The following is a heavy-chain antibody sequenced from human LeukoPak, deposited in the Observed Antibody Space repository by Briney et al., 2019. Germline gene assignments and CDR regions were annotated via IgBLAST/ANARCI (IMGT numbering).Heavy chain of an antibody. V-gene: IGHV1-8*03. CDR1: GYTFTSYD. Sequence: ASVKVSCKASGYTFTSYDINWVRQAPGQGLEWMGWMNPNSGNTGYAQKFQGRVTITRNTSISTAYMELSSLRSEDTAVYYCARAISVTTISNYYYMDVWGKGTTVTVSS. CDR2: MNPNSGNT. J-gene: IGHJ6*03. CDR3: ARAISVTTISNYYYMDV. D-gene: IGHD4-17*01.